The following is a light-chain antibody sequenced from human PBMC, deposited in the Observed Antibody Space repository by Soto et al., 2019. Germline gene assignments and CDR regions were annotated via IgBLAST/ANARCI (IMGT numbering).Light chain of an antibody. J-gene: IGKJ1*01. CDR2: GAS. Sequence: EIVMTHSPATLSVSPGERATLSCRASQSVSSNLAWYQQKPGQGPRLLIYGASTRATGIPGRFSGSGSGTEFTLTISSLQSEDFAVYYCQQYNNWPRTFGQGTKVDIK. CDR3: QQYNNWPRT. V-gene: IGKV3-15*01. CDR1: QSVSSN.